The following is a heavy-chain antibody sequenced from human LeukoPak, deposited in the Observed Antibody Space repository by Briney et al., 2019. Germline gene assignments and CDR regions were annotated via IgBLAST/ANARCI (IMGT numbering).Heavy chain of an antibody. CDR1: GYTFTGYY. J-gene: IGHJ5*02. CDR2: MNPNSGNT. V-gene: IGHV1-8*02. Sequence: ASVKVSCKASGYTFTGYYMHWVRQAPGQGLEWMGWMNPNSGNTGYAQKFQGRVTMTRNTSISTAYMELSSLRSEDTAVYYCARGKTVVVAATRSRNNWFDPWGQGTLVTVSS. D-gene: IGHD2-15*01. CDR3: ARGKTVVVAATRSRNNWFDP.